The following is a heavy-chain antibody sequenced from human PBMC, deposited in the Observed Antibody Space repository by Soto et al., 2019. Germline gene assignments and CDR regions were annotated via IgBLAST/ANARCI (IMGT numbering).Heavy chain of an antibody. J-gene: IGHJ4*02. Sequence: PWESLKISCTASGYTFRNYWIAWVRQMPGKGLEYVGHIYPDDSDTRYNPSFAGQVTISADTSLSTAFLQWSSLEASDTAIYFCARPYRDGYKNAFNIWGQGTRVTVSS. V-gene: IGHV5-51*01. D-gene: IGHD2-21*01. CDR2: IYPDDSDT. CDR1: GYTFRNYW. CDR3: ARPYRDGYKNAFNI.